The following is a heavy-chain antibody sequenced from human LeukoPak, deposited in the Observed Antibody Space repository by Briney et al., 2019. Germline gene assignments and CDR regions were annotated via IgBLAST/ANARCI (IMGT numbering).Heavy chain of an antibody. V-gene: IGHV4-39*01. Sequence: KASETLSLTCTVSGGSISRSTYYWSWIRQPPGKGLEWIGSIYYSGSTFYNPSLKSRVTIPADTSKNQFSLKLSSVTAADTAVYYCSRRENTDSSDVKGAFDMWGQGTMVTVSS. D-gene: IGHD3-22*01. CDR3: SRRENTDSSDVKGAFDM. J-gene: IGHJ3*02. CDR2: IYYSGST. CDR1: GGSISRSTYY.